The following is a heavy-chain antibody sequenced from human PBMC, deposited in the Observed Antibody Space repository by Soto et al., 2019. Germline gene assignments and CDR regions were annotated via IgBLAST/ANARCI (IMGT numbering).Heavy chain of an antibody. V-gene: IGHV4-59*01. CDR1: GASISSSY. J-gene: IGHJ3*01. D-gene: IGHD3-16*01. CDR2: IHYSGST. CDR3: VRGYYDGRGFSNTFDR. Sequence: SETLSLTCTVSGASISSSYWSWIRQSPGKRLEWIGYIHYSGSTKYNPSLDSRVTISVDTSKNQFSLKLSSVTAADTAVYYCVRGYYDGRGFSNTFDRWGQGTMVTVSS.